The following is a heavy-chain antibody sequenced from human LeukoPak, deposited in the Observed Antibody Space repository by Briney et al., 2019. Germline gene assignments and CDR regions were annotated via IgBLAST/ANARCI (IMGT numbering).Heavy chain of an antibody. CDR2: ISYDGNKK. CDR3: ARDQGGDGGLDY. J-gene: IGHJ4*02. Sequence: GGSLRLSCAASGFTFSTYAMHWVRQAPGKGLEWVAVISYDGNKKYYADSVKGRFTISRDNSKNTLYLQMISLRAEDTAVYYCARDQGGDGGLDYWGQGILVTVSS. V-gene: IGHV3-30*04. CDR1: GFTFSTYA. D-gene: IGHD2-21*01.